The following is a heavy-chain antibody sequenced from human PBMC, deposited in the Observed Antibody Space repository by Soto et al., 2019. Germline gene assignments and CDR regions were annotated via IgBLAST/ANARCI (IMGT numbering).Heavy chain of an antibody. CDR3: VRLDGGDFLPYNWFDP. Sequence: SETLSLTCTVSGGSIYKGDYVWSWIRQAPGKGLEWIGSLYDTGTSYKNSSLKSRLTISGDTSRNQFSLKLTSVTAADTAVYYCVRLDGGDFLPYNWFDPWGQGTLVTVSS. V-gene: IGHV4-30-4*02. CDR2: LYDTGTS. D-gene: IGHD2-21*02. J-gene: IGHJ5*02. CDR1: GGSIYKGDYV.